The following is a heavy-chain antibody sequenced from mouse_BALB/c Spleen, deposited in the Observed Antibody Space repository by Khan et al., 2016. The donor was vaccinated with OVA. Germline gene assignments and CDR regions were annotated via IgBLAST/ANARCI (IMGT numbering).Heavy chain of an antibody. CDR2: ISSASYTI. Sequence: DVQLVESGGGLVQPGGSRKLSCAASGFTFSSFGMHWVRQAPEKGLEWVAYISSASYTIYYDDTVKGRFTISIDNSRKTLFMQMTSPGFEDTALFNCARGNGAGFAYWGQGTLVTVSA. D-gene: IGHD2-1*01. J-gene: IGHJ3*01. V-gene: IGHV5-17*02. CDR3: ARGNGAGFAY. CDR1: GFTFSSFG.